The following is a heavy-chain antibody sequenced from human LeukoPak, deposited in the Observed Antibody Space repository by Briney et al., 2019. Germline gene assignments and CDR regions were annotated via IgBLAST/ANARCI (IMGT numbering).Heavy chain of an antibody. Sequence: SETLSLTCTVSGGSVSSGSYYWSWIRQPPGKGLEWIGYIYYSGSTNYNPSLKSRVTISVDTSKNQFSLKLSSVTAADTAVYYCAGARSGSYYGGSIFDYWGQGTLVTVSS. CDR2: IYYSGST. V-gene: IGHV4-61*01. CDR3: AGARSGSYYGGSIFDY. D-gene: IGHD1-26*01. J-gene: IGHJ4*02. CDR1: GGSVSSGSYY.